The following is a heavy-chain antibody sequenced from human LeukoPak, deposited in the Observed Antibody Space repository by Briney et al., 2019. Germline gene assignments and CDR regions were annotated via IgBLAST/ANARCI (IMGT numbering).Heavy chain of an antibody. CDR1: GFTFNNYV. Sequence: GGSLRLSCEASGFTFNNYVMTWVRLAPGKGLEWVSSISASAAMTYYADSVKGRFTVSRDNSNNRLYLQMSGLTAADTAVYYCAKDRSIGTYYTFDHWGQGTLVTVSS. V-gene: IGHV3-23*01. CDR2: ISASAAMT. J-gene: IGHJ4*02. D-gene: IGHD1-26*01. CDR3: AKDRSIGTYYTFDH.